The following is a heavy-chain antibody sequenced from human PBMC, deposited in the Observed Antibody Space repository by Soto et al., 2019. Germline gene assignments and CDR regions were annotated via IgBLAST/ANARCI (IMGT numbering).Heavy chain of an antibody. D-gene: IGHD5-18*01. CDR1: GFTFRTYG. CDR3: GRDGALGDTAVVDS. V-gene: IGHV3-33*01. Sequence: QVQLVESGGGVVQPGKSLRLSCTASGFTFRTYGMHWVRQAPGKGLEWVAVIWYDGSNKYHGDSLKGRFTISRDNSKNTLYLQMNNLRAEDTAVYYCGRDGALGDTAVVDSWGQGTRVTVSS. J-gene: IGHJ4*02. CDR2: IWYDGSNK.